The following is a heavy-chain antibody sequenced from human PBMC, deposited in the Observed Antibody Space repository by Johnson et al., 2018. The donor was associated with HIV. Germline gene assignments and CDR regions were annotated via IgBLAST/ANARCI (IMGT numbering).Heavy chain of an antibody. CDR2: INWNGGST. J-gene: IGHJ3*02. V-gene: IGHV3-20*04. CDR3: ARGFEDTAMGDDAFDI. D-gene: IGHD5-18*01. CDR1: GFTFSSYG. Sequence: VQVVESGGGVVQPGRSLRLSCAASGFTFSSYGMSWVRQAPGKGLDWVSGINWNGGSTGYADSVKGRFTISRDNAKNSLYLQMNSLRAEDTAVYYCARGFEDTAMGDDAFDIWGQGTMVTVSS.